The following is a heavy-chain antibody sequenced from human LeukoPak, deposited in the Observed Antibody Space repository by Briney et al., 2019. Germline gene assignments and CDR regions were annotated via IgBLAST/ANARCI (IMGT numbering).Heavy chain of an antibody. D-gene: IGHD6-19*01. V-gene: IGHV3-11*06. Sequence: GGSLRLSCAASGSMFSDYYMTWIRQAPGKGLEWVSRIDNGGSDTRHADSVKGRFTISRDNAKNSLYLQMNSLRADDTAVYYCARWIAVAGARDAFDIWGQGTMVTVSS. CDR3: ARWIAVAGARDAFDI. J-gene: IGHJ3*02. CDR2: IDNGGSDT. CDR1: GSMFSDYY.